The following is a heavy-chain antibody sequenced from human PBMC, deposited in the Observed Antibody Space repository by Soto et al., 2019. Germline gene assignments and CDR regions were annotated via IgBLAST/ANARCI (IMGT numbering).Heavy chain of an antibody. Sequence: SETLSLTCTVSGGSISSYYWSWIRQPPGKGLEWIGYIYYSGSTNYNPSLKSRVTISVDTSKNQFSLKLSSVTAADTAVYYCARDGVAGSQYYYYMDVWGKGTTVTVSS. CDR3: ARDGVAGSQYYYYMDV. CDR1: GGSISSYY. J-gene: IGHJ6*03. CDR2: IYYSGST. D-gene: IGHD2-15*01. V-gene: IGHV4-59*01.